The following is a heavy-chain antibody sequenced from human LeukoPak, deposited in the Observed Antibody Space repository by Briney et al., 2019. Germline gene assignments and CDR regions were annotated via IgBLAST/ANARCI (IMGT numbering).Heavy chain of an antibody. J-gene: IGHJ4*02. V-gene: IGHV4-39*07. D-gene: IGHD3-16*01. CDR1: GGSISSSNYY. CDR3: ARGELTYDYVWGSYGLPKFDY. CDR2: IYYSGST. Sequence: SETLSLTCTVSGGSISSSNYYWGWIRQPPGKGLEWIGSIYYSGSTYYNPSLKSRVTISVDTSKNQFSLKLSSVTAADTAVYYCARGELTYDYVWGSYGLPKFDYWGQGTLVTVSS.